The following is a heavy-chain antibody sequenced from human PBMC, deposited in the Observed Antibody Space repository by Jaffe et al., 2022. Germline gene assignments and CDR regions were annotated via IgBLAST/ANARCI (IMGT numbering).Heavy chain of an antibody. D-gene: IGHD2-15*01. CDR2: IYYSGST. V-gene: IGHV4-59*01. CDR1: GGSISSYY. CDR3: ARGHSLGYEQGYFDY. J-gene: IGHJ4*02. Sequence: QVQLQESGPGLVKPSETLSLTCTVSGGSISSYYWTWIRQPPGKGLEWIGYIYYSGSTNYNPSLKSRVTISVDTSKNQFSLKLTSVTAADTAVYYCARGHSLGYEQGYFDYWGQGTLVTVSS.